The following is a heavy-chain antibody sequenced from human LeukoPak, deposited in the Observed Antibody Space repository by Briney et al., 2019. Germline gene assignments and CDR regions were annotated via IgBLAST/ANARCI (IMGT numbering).Heavy chain of an antibody. J-gene: IGHJ1*01. Sequence: GGSLRLSCAASGFTFSSYAMHWVRQAPGKGLEWVAVISYDGSNKYYADSVKGRFTISRDNSKNTLYLQMNSLRAEDTALYYCAKVIELAAAGTYFQHWGQGTLVTVSS. CDR1: GFTFSSYA. D-gene: IGHD6-13*01. V-gene: IGHV3-30-3*01. CDR3: AKVIELAAAGTYFQH. CDR2: ISYDGSNK.